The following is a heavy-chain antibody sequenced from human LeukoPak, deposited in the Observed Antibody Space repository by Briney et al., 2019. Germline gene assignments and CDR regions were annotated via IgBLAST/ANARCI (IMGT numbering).Heavy chain of an antibody. CDR1: GFTFSSYD. D-gene: IGHD3-22*01. J-gene: IGHJ5*02. Sequence: GGSLRLSCSVSGFTFSSYDMSWVRQAPGKGLEWVSAIIGSGGSTYYADSVKGRFTISRDNSKNTLYLQMNSLRAEDTAVYYCARDLGQYYDTSDNWFDPWGQGTLVTVSS. CDR2: IIGSGGST. CDR3: ARDLGQYYDTSDNWFDP. V-gene: IGHV3-23*01.